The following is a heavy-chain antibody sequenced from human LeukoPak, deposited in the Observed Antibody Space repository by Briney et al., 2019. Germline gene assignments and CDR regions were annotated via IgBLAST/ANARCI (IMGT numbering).Heavy chain of an antibody. J-gene: IGHJ3*02. V-gene: IGHV3-15*01. CDR3: TTDDVVVPAALREAFDI. D-gene: IGHD2-2*01. CDR2: IKSKTDGGTT. Sequence: GGSLRLSCAASGFTFSNSWMSWVRQAPGKGLEWVGRIKSKTDGGTTDYAAPVKGRFTISRDDSKNTLYLQMNSLKTEDTAVYYCTTDDVVVPAALREAFDIWGQGTMVTVSS. CDR1: GFTFSNSW.